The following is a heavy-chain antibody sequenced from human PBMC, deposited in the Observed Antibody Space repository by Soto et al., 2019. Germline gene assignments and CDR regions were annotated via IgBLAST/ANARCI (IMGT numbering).Heavy chain of an antibody. V-gene: IGHV3-33*01. CDR3: ARWGIAAGDY. J-gene: IGHJ4*02. CDR1: GFTFSSYG. Sequence: QVQLVESGGGVVHPGRSLRLSCAASGFTFSSYGMHWVRQAPGKGLEWVAVIWYDGSNKYYADSVKGRFTISRDNSKNTLYLQMNSLRAEDTAVYYCARWGIAAGDYWGQGTLVTVSS. D-gene: IGHD6-13*01. CDR2: IWYDGSNK.